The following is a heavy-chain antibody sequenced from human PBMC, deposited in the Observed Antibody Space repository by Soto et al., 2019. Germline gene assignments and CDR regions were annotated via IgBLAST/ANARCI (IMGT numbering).Heavy chain of an antibody. J-gene: IGHJ4*02. CDR3: ARTMVRGVANFDY. CDR2: IYPGDSDT. D-gene: IGHD3-10*01. Sequence: PGESLKISCKGSAYSFTTYWIGWLRQMPGKGLEWMGIIYPGDSDTRYSPSFQGQVTISADKSISTAYLQWSSLKASDTAMYYCARTMVRGVANFDYWGQGTLVTVAS. CDR1: AYSFTTYW. V-gene: IGHV5-51*01.